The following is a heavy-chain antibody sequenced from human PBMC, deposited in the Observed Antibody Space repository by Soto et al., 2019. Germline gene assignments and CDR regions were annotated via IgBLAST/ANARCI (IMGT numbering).Heavy chain of an antibody. D-gene: IGHD6-13*01. CDR2: IDATGAYT. V-gene: IGHV3-23*01. Sequence: GGSLRLSCAASGFTVSSNFMNWVRQAPGKGLEWLSAIDATGAYTYYTDSVKGRFTISRDNPTNRLYLQMSSLRAEDTAVYYCAKLAPTSITWYWGQGTVVTVSS. CDR1: GFTVSSNF. CDR3: AKLAPTSITWY. J-gene: IGHJ4*02.